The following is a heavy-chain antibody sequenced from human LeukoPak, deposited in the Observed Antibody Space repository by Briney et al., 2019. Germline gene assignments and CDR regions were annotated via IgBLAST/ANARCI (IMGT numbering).Heavy chain of an antibody. V-gene: IGHV3-53*01. CDR1: GFTVSSNY. Sequence: PGGSLRLSCAASGFTVSSNYMSWVRQAPGKGLEWVSVIYSGGSTYYADSVKGRFTISRDNSKNTLYLQMNSLRAEDTAVYYCAKPSSSWYVLTYFDYWGQGTLVTVSS. J-gene: IGHJ4*02. CDR3: AKPSSSWYVLTYFDY. CDR2: IYSGGST. D-gene: IGHD6-13*01.